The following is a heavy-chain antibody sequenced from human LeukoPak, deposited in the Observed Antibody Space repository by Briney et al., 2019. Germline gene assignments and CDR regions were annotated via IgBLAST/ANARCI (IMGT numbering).Heavy chain of an antibody. J-gene: IGHJ4*02. V-gene: IGHV1-2*02. D-gene: IGHD2-2*01. CDR2: INPNSGGT. Sequence: ASVKVSCKASGYTFAGYYMHWVRQAPGQGLEWMGWINPNSGGTNYAQKFQGRVTMTRDTSISTAYMEVSRLRSDDTAVYYCARGYCSSTSCFYFDYWGQGTLVTVSS. CDR3: ARGYCSSTSCFYFDY. CDR1: GYTFAGYY.